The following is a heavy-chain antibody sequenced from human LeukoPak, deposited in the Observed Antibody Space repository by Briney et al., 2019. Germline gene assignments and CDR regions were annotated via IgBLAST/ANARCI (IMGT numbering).Heavy chain of an antibody. CDR3: AKDRDIVVVPEALGY. D-gene: IGHD2-2*01. CDR2: ISNDGSDK. CDR1: GFTVSSYG. Sequence: PGRSLRLSCAASGFTVSSYGMHWVRQAPGKGLEWVAVISNDGSDKYYADSVKGRFTISRDNSKNTLDLQMNSLRVEDTAVYYCAKDRDIVVVPEALGYWGPGTLVTVSS. V-gene: IGHV3-30*18. J-gene: IGHJ4*02.